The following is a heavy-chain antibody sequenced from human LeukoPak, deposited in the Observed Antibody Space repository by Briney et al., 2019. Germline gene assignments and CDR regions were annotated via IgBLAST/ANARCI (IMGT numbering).Heavy chain of an antibody. V-gene: IGHV4-39*01. D-gene: IGHD1-26*01. CDR1: GGSISSSSYY. J-gene: IGHJ4*02. Sequence: PSETLSLTCTVSGGSISSSSYYWGWIRQPPGKGLEWIGSIYYSGSTYYNPSLKSRVTISVDTSKNQFSLKLSSVTAADTAVYYCARHYPNKWELTPVDYWGQGTLVTVSS. CDR3: ARHYPNKWELTPVDY. CDR2: IYYSGST.